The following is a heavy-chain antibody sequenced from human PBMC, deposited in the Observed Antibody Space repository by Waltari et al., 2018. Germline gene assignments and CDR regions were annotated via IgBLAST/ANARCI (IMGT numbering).Heavy chain of an antibody. V-gene: IGHV1-46*01. D-gene: IGHD3-3*02. CDR3: AGGIGQANWFDP. J-gene: IGHJ5*02. CDR2: INPSGGST. CDR1: GYTFTSYY. Sequence: QVQLVQSWAEVKKPGASVKVSCKASGYTFTSYYLHCVRQAPGQGLEWMGIINPSGGSTSYAQKFQGRVTMTRDTSTSTVYMELSSLRSEDTAVYYCAGGIGQANWFDPWGQGTLVTVSS.